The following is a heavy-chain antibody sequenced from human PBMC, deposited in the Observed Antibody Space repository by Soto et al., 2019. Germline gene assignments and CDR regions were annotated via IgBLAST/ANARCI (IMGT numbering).Heavy chain of an antibody. D-gene: IGHD4-17*01. J-gene: IGHJ4*02. Sequence: SETLSLTCTVSGGSISISSYYWGWIRQSPGKGLEWIGSIHHGGNTYYTPSLKSRVTLFVDRSKNQFSLKLSSVTAADTAVYYCARAMTTVTTIDYWGQGTLVTVSS. V-gene: IGHV4-39*07. CDR1: GGSISISSYY. CDR3: ARAMTTVTTIDY. CDR2: IHHGGNT.